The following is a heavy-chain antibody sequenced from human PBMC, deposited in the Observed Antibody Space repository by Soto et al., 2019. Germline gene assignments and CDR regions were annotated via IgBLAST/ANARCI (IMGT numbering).Heavy chain of an antibody. D-gene: IGHD3-3*01. CDR2: INPSGGST. CDR3: ARALNQKYYDFWSGYYTGSAPGYYYGMDV. V-gene: IGHV1-46*01. Sequence: ASVKVSCKASGYTFTSYYIHWVRQAPGEGLEWMGIINPSGGSTSYAQKFQGRVTMTRDTSTSTVYMELSSLRSEDTAVYYCARALNQKYYDFWSGYYTGSAPGYYYGMDVWGQLPTLTV. CDR1: GYTFTSYY. J-gene: IGHJ6*02.